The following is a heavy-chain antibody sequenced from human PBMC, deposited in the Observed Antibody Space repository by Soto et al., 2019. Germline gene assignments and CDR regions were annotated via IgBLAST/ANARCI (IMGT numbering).Heavy chain of an antibody. CDR2: IYYSGST. D-gene: IGHD4-17*01. Sequence: QVQLQEWGAGLLKPSETLSLTCSVYGGSVSGYFWSWIHQPPGRGLEWLGQIYYSGSTSYKPSLKSRLSISVDTSKSQLSLKMTSVTAADTAVYYCARHYGRAFDIWGQGTMVTVSS. V-gene: IGHV4-34*01. J-gene: IGHJ3*02. CDR1: GGSVSGYF. CDR3: ARHYGRAFDI.